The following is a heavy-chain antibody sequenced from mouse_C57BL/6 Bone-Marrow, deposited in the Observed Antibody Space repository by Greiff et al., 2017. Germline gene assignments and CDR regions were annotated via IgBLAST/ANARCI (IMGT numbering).Heavy chain of an antibody. CDR1: GFTFSDYG. V-gene: IGHV5-15*01. CDR2: ISNLAYSI. Sequence: DVQLVESGGGLVQPGGSLKLSCAASGFTFSDYGMAWVRQAPRKGPEWVAYISNLAYSIYYADTVTGRFTISRENAKNTLYLEMSSLRSEDTAMYYCAKGDWFAYWGQGTLVTVSA. CDR3: AKGDWFAY. J-gene: IGHJ3*01.